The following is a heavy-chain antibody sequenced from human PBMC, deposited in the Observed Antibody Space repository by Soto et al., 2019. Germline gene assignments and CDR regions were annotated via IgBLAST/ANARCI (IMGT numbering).Heavy chain of an antibody. Sequence: QVQLVQSGAEVKKPGASVKVSCKASGYTFTSYDINWVRQATGQGLEWMGWMNPNSGNTGYAQKFQGRVTMTRNTSISTAYMELSSLRSEDTAVYYCARALKYYYGVGSYYKNYYYYYMDGWGTGITVTGSS. D-gene: IGHD3-10*01. CDR1: GYTFTSYD. CDR2: MNPNSGNT. CDR3: ARALKYYYGVGSYYKNYYYYYMDG. V-gene: IGHV1-8*01. J-gene: IGHJ6*03.